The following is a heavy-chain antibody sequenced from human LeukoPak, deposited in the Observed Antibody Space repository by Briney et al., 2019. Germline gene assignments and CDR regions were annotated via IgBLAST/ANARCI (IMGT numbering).Heavy chain of an antibody. CDR1: GFTFSSYN. CDR2: ISSSSSYI. J-gene: IGHJ4*02. Sequence: GGSLRLSCAASGFTFSSYNMNWVRQAPGKGLEWVSSISSSSSYIYYADSMKGRFTISRDIAKNSLYLQMNSLRAEDTAIYYCARDLSVGAKPDLGFDYWGQGTLVTVSS. D-gene: IGHD1-26*01. CDR3: ARDLSVGAKPDLGFDY. V-gene: IGHV3-21*01.